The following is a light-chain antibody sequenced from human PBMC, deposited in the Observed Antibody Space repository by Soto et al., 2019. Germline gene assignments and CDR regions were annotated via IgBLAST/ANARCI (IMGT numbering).Light chain of an antibody. J-gene: IGLJ1*01. V-gene: IGLV2-14*01. Sequence: QSVLTQPPSVSGSPGQSITISCTGTSSDVGGYDYVSWYQLHPGKAPKRMVFEVSNRPSGVSYRFSGSKSGNTASLNISGLQAEDEADYFCSSYSISTAYLFGTGTQVTVL. CDR2: EVS. CDR3: SSYSISTAYL. CDR1: SSDVGGYDY.